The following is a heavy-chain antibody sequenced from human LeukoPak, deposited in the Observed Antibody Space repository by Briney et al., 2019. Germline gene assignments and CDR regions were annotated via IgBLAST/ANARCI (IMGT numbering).Heavy chain of an antibody. CDR3: ARGSSYYDILTGYQATMDV. CDR2: ISSSSSYI. V-gene: IGHV3-21*01. D-gene: IGHD3-9*01. J-gene: IGHJ6*02. CDR1: GFTFSSYW. Sequence: GGSLRLSCAASGFTFSSYWMSWVRQAPGKGLEWVSSISSSSSYIYYADSVKGRFTISRDNAKNSLYLQMNSLRAEDTAVYYCARGSSYYDILTGYQATMDVWGQGTTVTVSS.